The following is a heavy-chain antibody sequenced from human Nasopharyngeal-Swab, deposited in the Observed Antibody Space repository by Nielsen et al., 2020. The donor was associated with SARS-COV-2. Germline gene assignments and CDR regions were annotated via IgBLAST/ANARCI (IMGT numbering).Heavy chain of an antibody. Sequence: GGSLRLSCAASGFTFSSYSMNWVRQAPGKGLEWVSSISSSSSYIYYADSVKGRFTISRDNAKNSLYLQMYSLRAEDTAVYYCARGPDYYDSSGHPFDYWGQGTLVTVSS. D-gene: IGHD3-22*01. CDR2: ISSSSSYI. J-gene: IGHJ4*02. CDR3: ARGPDYYDSSGHPFDY. V-gene: IGHV3-21*01. CDR1: GFTFSSYS.